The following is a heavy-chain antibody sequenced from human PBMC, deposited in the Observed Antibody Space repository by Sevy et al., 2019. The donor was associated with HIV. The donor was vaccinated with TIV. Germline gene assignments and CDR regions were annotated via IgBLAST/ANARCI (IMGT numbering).Heavy chain of an antibody. V-gene: IGHV3-21*01. J-gene: IGHJ4*02. CDR1: GFTFSSHS. D-gene: IGHD1-26*01. Sequence: GSLRLSCAASGFTFSSHSMNWVRQAPGKGLEWVASISSTSSYIYHADSVKGRFTVSRDNAKNSLFLQMNNLRVDDTAVYYCAREAQVVGVDLDFWGQGTLVTVSS. CDR2: ISSTSSYI. CDR3: AREAQVVGVDLDF.